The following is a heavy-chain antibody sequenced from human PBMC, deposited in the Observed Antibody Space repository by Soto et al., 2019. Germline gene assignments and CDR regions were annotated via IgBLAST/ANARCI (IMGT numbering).Heavy chain of an antibody. V-gene: IGHV3-30*03. CDR2: ISYDGSKK. D-gene: IGHD1-1*01. CDR1: GFTFSTYG. J-gene: IGHJ4*02. CDR3: AILGGKLNFDY. Sequence: GGSLSLSCAAPGFTFSTYGMNWVRQAPAKGLEWVAVISYDGSKKYYADPVKGRFTISRDNSKNTLYLQMNSLRAEDTAVYYCAILGGKLNFDYWGQGTLVTVSS.